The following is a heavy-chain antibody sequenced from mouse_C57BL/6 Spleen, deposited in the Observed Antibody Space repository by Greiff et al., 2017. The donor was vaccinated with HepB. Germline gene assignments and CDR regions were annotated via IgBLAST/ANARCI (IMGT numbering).Heavy chain of an antibody. CDR2: INPNNGGT. CDR3: ARGLYPPYAMDY. J-gene: IGHJ4*01. V-gene: IGHV1-18*01. D-gene: IGHD2-12*01. CDR1: GYTFTDYN. Sequence: EVQLQQSGPELVKPGASVKIPCKASGYTFTDYNMDWVKQSHGKSLEWIGDINPNNGGTIYNQKFKGKTTLTVDKSSSTAYMELRSLTSEDTAVYYCARGLYPPYAMDYWGQGTSVTVSS.